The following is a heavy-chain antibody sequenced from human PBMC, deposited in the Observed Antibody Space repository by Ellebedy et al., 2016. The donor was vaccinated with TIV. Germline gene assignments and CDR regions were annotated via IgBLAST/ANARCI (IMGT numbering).Heavy chain of an antibody. CDR3: TRRSTQGEI. V-gene: IGHV5-51*01. CDR2: IYPGDSDT. Sequence: GGSLRLSCKGSGYSFTSHWIGRVRQMPGKGLEWMGIIYPGDSDTRYSPSFQGQVTISADKSISTAYLQWSSLKASDTAMYYCTRRSTQGEIWGPGTMVTVSS. CDR1: GYSFTSHW. D-gene: IGHD3-16*01. J-gene: IGHJ3*02.